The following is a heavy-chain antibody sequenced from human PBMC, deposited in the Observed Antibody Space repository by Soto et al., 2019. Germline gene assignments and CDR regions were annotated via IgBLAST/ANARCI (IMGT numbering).Heavy chain of an antibody. J-gene: IGHJ4*02. CDR2: ISGSGGST. CDR1: GFTFSSYA. V-gene: IGHV3-23*01. CDR3: AKDPQPITIFGPAGLYFDY. Sequence: GGSLRLSCAASGFTFSSYAMSWVRQAPGKGLEWVSAISGSGGSTYYADSVKGRFTISRDNSKNTLYLQMNSLRAEDTAVYYCAKDPQPITIFGPAGLYFDYWGQGTLVTVSS. D-gene: IGHD3-3*01.